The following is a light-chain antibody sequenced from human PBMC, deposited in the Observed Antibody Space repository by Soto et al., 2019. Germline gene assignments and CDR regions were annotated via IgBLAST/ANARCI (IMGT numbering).Light chain of an antibody. CDR2: GAS. CDR3: QQYNNWPLT. Sequence: EIVMTQSPATLSVSPGERATLSCRASQSVSNNLAWYQQKPGQSPRLLIYGASARATGITARFSGSGSGSEFSVTLRSLQSEDFEVYYCQQYNNWPLTLSGGTKVEI. V-gene: IGKV3-15*01. CDR1: QSVSNN. J-gene: IGKJ4*01.